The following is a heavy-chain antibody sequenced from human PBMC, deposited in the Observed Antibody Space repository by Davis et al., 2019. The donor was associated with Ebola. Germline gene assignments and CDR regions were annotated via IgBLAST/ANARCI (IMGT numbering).Heavy chain of an antibody. V-gene: IGHV1-18*04. J-gene: IGHJ4*02. CDR2: ISAYNGNT. CDR1: GYTFTSYY. D-gene: IGHD2-2*01. Sequence: ASVKVSCKASGYTFTSYYMHWVRQAPGQGLEWMGWISAYNGNTNYAQKLQGRVTMTTDTSTSTAYMELRSLRSDDTAVYYCARRFLDCSSTNCSHYDYWGQGTLVTVSS. CDR3: ARRFLDCSSTNCSHYDY.